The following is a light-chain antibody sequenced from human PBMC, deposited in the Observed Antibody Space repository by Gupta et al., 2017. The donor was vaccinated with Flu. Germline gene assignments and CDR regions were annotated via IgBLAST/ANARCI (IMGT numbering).Light chain of an antibody. J-gene: IGKJ2*01. CDR3: QQLNSYPRT. Sequence: PSFLSASVGDRVTITCRASQGISSYLAWYQQKPGKAPKLLIFAASTLQSGVPSRFSGSGSGTEFTLTISSLQPEDFATYYCQQLNSYPRTFGQGTKMEIK. CDR2: AAS. CDR1: QGISSY. V-gene: IGKV1-9*01.